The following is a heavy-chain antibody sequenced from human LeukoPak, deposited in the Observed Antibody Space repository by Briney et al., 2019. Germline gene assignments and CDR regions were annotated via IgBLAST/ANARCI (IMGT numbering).Heavy chain of an antibody. CDR2: IKQDGSEK. J-gene: IGHJ4*02. CDR1: GFTFSNFW. V-gene: IGHV3-7*03. CDR3: TKISIGAAGSTNVYYFFDY. Sequence: GGSLRLSCAASGFTFSNFWMSWVRQAPGKGLEWVANIKQDGSEKYYVDSMKGRFTISRDNAKNSLFLQMNSLRAEDTAVYYCTKISIGAAGSTNVYYFFDYWGQGTLVTVSS. D-gene: IGHD2-2*01.